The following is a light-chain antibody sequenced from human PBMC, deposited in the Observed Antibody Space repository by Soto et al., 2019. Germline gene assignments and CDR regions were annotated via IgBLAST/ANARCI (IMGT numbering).Light chain of an antibody. CDR3: QQPDSYPCT. CDR1: QGFSHS. J-gene: IGKJ2*02. CDR2: AAS. V-gene: IGKV1-9*01. Sequence: DIQLTQSPSFLSASVGDRVTITCRASQGFSHSLAWYQQKPGKAPKLLIYAASTLQSGVPSRFSGSGSGTEFTLTISSLQHEAFATYYCQQPDSYPCTFGQGTKLEIK.